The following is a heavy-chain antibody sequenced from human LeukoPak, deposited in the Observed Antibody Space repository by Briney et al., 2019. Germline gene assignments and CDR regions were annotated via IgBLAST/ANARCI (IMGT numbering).Heavy chain of an antibody. Sequence: SVKVSCKASGGTFSSYAISWVRQAPGQGLEWMGGIIPIFGTANYAQKFQGRVTITADESTSTAYMELSSLRSEDTAVYYCARVSLGNEPGSPQNYYYYGMDVWGQGTRSPSP. CDR2: IIPIFGTA. V-gene: IGHV1-69*01. CDR1: GGTFSSYA. J-gene: IGHJ6*02. CDR3: ARVSLGNEPGSPQNYYYYGMDV.